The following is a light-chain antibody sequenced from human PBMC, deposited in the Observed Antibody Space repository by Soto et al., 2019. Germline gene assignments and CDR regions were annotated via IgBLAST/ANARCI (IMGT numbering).Light chain of an antibody. Sequence: SYELTQPPSVSVSPGQTASITCAGDKLGEKYACWYQQKPGQSPVLVIYQDRKRPSGIPERFSGSNSGNTATLNISGTQVMDEAEYYCQAWDRTPVAFGGGTKLTVL. CDR1: KLGEKY. CDR2: QDR. CDR3: QAWDRTPVA. J-gene: IGLJ3*02. V-gene: IGLV3-1*01.